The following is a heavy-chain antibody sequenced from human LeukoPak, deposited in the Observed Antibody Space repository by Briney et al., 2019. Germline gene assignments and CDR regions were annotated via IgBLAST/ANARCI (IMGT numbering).Heavy chain of an antibody. J-gene: IGHJ6*02. CDR3: ARGPHYGSGYYYYYYGMDV. CDR2: MNPNSGNT. V-gene: IGHV1-8*01. D-gene: IGHD3-10*01. CDR1: GYTFTSYD. Sequence: GASVKVSCKASGYTFTSYDINWVRQATGQGLEWMGWMNPNSGNTGYAQKFQGRVTMTRNTSISTAYMELSSLRSEDTAVYYCARGPHYGSGYYYYYYGMDVWGQGTTVTVSS.